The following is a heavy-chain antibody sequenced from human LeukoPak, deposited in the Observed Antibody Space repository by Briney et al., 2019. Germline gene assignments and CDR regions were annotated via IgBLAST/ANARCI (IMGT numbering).Heavy chain of an antibody. CDR1: GFTFSDYS. CDR2: VNTVSSYI. Sequence: PGGSLRLSCAASGFTFSDYSTNWVRQAPGKGLEWVASVNTVSSYIYYADSMRGRFTISRDNAKNSLFLQMNSLRAEDTAVYYCARLRRNSDRSDFFYYYDHWGQGTLVTVSS. CDR3: ARLRRNSDRSDFFYYYDH. J-gene: IGHJ4*02. V-gene: IGHV3-21*01. D-gene: IGHD3-22*01.